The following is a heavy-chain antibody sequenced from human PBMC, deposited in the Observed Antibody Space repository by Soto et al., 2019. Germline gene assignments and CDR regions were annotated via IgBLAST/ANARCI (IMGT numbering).Heavy chain of an antibody. CDR1: GGSISSGDYY. J-gene: IGHJ4*02. CDR2: IYYSGST. V-gene: IGHV4-30-4*01. D-gene: IGHD4-4*01. Sequence: PSETLSLTCTVSGGSISSGDYYWSWIRQPPGKGLEWIGYIYYSGSTNYNPSLKSRVTISVDTSKNQFSLKLSSVTAADTAVYYCARGRMTTVTTHRYYFDYWGQGTLVTVSS. CDR3: ARGRMTTVTTHRYYFDY.